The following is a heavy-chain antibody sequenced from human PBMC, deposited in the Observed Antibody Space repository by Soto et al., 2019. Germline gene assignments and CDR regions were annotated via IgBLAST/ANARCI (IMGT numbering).Heavy chain of an antibody. CDR1: GGSISSYY. J-gene: IGHJ1*01. Sequence: SATLSLTCTVSGGSISSYYWSWIRQPAGKGLEWIGRIYTSGSTNYNPSLKSRVTTSVDTSKNQFSLKLSSVTAADTAVYYCARGSEYYDFWSGYAREIYFHHWGQGTLVTV. V-gene: IGHV4-4*07. D-gene: IGHD3-3*01. CDR2: IYTSGST. CDR3: ARGSEYYDFWSGYAREIYFHH.